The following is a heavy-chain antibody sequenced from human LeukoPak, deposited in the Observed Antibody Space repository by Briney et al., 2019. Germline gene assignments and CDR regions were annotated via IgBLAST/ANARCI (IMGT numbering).Heavy chain of an antibody. Sequence: PSETLSLTCAVYGGSFSGYHWSWIRQPPGKGLEWIGEINHSGSSNYNPSLKSRVTISVDTSKNQFSLKLSSVTAADTAVYYCARGQTAMYPYYYYYGMDVWGQGTTVTVSS. CDR2: INHSGSS. J-gene: IGHJ6*02. V-gene: IGHV4-34*01. CDR3: ARGQTAMYPYYYYYGMDV. CDR1: GGSFSGYH. D-gene: IGHD5-18*01.